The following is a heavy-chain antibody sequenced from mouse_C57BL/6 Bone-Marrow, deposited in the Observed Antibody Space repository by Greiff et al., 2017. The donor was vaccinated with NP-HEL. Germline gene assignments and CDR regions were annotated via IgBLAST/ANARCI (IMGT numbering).Heavy chain of an antibody. J-gene: IGHJ3*01. V-gene: IGHV5-4*01. CDR1: GFTFSSYA. Sequence: EVQLVESGGGLVKPGGSLKLSCAASGFTFSSYAMSWVRQTPEKRPEWVATISDGGSYTYYPDNVKGRFTISRDNAKNNLYLQMSHLKSEDTAMYYCARDRDYDYDGFAYWGQGTLVTVSA. CDR3: ARDRDYDYDGFAY. D-gene: IGHD2-4*01. CDR2: ISDGGSYT.